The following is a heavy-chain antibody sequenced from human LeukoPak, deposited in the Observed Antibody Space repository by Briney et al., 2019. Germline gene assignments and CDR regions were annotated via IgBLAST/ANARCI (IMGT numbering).Heavy chain of an antibody. CDR2: ISSSSAYI. CDR3: AKDDYGDYFDY. Sequence: PGGSLRLSCAASGFTFSSYSMNWVRQAPGKGLEWVSSISSSSAYIYYADSVKGRFTISRDNSKNTLYLQMNSLRAEDTAVYYCAKDDYGDYFDYWGQGTLVTVSS. D-gene: IGHD4-17*01. V-gene: IGHV3-21*01. CDR1: GFTFSSYS. J-gene: IGHJ4*02.